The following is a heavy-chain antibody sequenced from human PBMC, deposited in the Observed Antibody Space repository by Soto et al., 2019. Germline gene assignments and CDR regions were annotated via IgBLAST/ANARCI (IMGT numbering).Heavy chain of an antibody. Sequence: QVRLVESGGGVVQPGRSLRLSCTASGFSFSSYAMYWFRQPPGKGLEWVAVISHDGINKHYADSVKGRVTVSRDNSNHSLDLQLNRLRGEDTAMYYCARDMYSSDYFVKWFEPWGPGNPGHRLL. V-gene: IGHV3-30-3*01. CDR2: ISHDGINK. D-gene: IGHD6-19*01. CDR1: GFSFSSYA. J-gene: IGHJ5*02. CDR3: ARDMYSSDYFVKWFEP.